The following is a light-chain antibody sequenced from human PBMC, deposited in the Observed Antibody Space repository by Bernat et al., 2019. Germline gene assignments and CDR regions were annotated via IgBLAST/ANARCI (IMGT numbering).Light chain of an antibody. CDR2: GAS. CDR3: QQYNSYPCT. Sequence: EIVMTQSPATLSVSPGERATLSCRASQSVSSNLAWYQQKPGQAPRLLIYGASTRATGIPARFSGSGSGTEFTLTISSLQPDDFATYYCQQYNSYPCTFGQGTKLEIK. V-gene: IGKV3-15*01. J-gene: IGKJ2*02. CDR1: QSVSSN.